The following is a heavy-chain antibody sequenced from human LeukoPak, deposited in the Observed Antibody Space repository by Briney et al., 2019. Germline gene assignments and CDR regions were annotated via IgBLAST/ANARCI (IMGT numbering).Heavy chain of an antibody. V-gene: IGHV3-53*01. Sequence: GGSLRLSCAASGLIVSSNYMSWVRQAPGRGLEWVSIIYGDGSTYYADSMKGRFTISRDNSKNTLYLQMNSLRVEDTAVYYCARVIVATNTFDAFDIWGQGTMVTVSS. J-gene: IGHJ3*02. CDR1: GLIVSSNY. CDR2: IYGDGST. CDR3: ARVIVATNTFDAFDI. D-gene: IGHD5-12*01.